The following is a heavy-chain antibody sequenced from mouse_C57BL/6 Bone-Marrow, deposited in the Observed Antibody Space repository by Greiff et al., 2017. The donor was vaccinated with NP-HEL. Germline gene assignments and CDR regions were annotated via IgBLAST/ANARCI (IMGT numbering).Heavy chain of an antibody. CDR2: IDPENGDT. Sequence: VQLQQSGAELVRPGASVKLSCTASGFNIKDDYMHWVKQRPEQGLAWIGWIDPENGDTEYASKFQGKATITADPSSNTAYLQLSSLTSEDTAVYYCTTLYYKAWFAYWGQGTLVTVSA. J-gene: IGHJ3*01. CDR3: TTLYYKAWFAY. CDR1: GFNIKDDY. D-gene: IGHD2-1*01. V-gene: IGHV14-4*01.